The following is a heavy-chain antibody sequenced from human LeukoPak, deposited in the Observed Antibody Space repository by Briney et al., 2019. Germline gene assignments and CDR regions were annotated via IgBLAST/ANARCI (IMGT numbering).Heavy chain of an antibody. V-gene: IGHV4-4*02. J-gene: IGHJ4*02. CDR2: MYLSGTT. CDR1: GFTVSSNY. Sequence: PGGSLRLSCAASGFTVSSNYMSWVRQPPGKGLEWIGEMYLSGTTHSNPSVKSRVTISIDKSKNQFFLNLSSVTAADTAVYYCAVLVGLYSRALYYYYFAYWAQGTRVTFPS. D-gene: IGHD1-26*01. CDR3: AVLVGLYSRALYYYYFAY.